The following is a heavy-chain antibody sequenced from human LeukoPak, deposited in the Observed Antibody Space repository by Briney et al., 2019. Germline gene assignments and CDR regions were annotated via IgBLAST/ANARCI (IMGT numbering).Heavy chain of an antibody. J-gene: IGHJ4*02. D-gene: IGHD3-22*01. V-gene: IGHV4-39*01. CDR1: GGSFSGYY. CDR2: IYYSGST. Sequence: PSETLSLTCAVYGGSFSGYYWGWIRQPPGKGLEWIGSIYYSGSTYYNPSLKSRVTISVDTSKNQFSLKLSSVTAADTAVYYCASVWANYYDSSGQGYWGQGTLVTVSS. CDR3: ASVWANYYDSSGQGY.